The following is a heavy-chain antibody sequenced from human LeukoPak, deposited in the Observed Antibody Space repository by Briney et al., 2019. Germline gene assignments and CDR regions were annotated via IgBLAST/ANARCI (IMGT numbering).Heavy chain of an antibody. CDR2: ISGSGGTT. CDR1: GFTLSSYG. V-gene: IGHV3-23*01. CDR3: AKTNGYYSD. D-gene: IGHD3-22*01. Sequence: GGSLRLSCAASGFTLSSYGMNWVRQAPGKGLEWVSGISGSGGTTYYADSVKGRFTISRDNSKNSLSLQVSSLRAEDTAVYYCAKTNGYYSDWGQGTLVTVSS. J-gene: IGHJ4*02.